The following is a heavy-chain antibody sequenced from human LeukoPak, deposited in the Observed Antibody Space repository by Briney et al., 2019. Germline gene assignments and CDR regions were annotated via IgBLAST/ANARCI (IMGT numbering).Heavy chain of an antibody. CDR1: GGSISSYY. Sequence: PSETLSLTCTVSGGSISSYYWSWIRQPPGKGLEWIGYIYYSGSTNYNPSLKSRVTISVDTSKNQFSLKLSSVTAADTAVYYCAGGVQGLFFDYWGQGTLVTVSS. CDR3: AGGVQGLFFDY. CDR2: IYYSGST. D-gene: IGHD1-1*01. J-gene: IGHJ4*02. V-gene: IGHV4-59*01.